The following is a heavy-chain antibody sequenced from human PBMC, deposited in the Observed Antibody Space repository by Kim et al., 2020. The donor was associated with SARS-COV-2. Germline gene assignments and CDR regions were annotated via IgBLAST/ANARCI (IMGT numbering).Heavy chain of an antibody. CDR3: ARRITMVRGVICAGFDY. CDR1: GGSISSSSYY. J-gene: IGHJ4*02. CDR2: IYYSGST. V-gene: IGHV4-39*01. Sequence: SETLSLTCTVSGGSISSSSYYWGWIRQPPGKGLEWIGSIYYSGSTYYNPSLKSRVTISVDTSKNQFSLKLSSVTAADTAVYYCARRITMVRGVICAGFDYWGQGTLVTVSS. D-gene: IGHD3-10*01.